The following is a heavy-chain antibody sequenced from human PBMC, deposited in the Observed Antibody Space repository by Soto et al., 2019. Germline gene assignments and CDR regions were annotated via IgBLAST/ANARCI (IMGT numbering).Heavy chain of an antibody. V-gene: IGHV3-30*18. J-gene: IGHJ4*02. Sequence: QVQLVESGGGVVQPGRSLRLSCAASGFTFNFYDMHWVRQAPGKGLEWVAVISYDGSNRYYADSVKGRFTISRDNSKNTLYLQMHSLSAEDTAVYYCAKDRDDYRYFDYWGQGTLVTVSS. CDR2: ISYDGSNR. CDR3: AKDRDDYRYFDY. D-gene: IGHD4-4*01. CDR1: GFTFNFYD.